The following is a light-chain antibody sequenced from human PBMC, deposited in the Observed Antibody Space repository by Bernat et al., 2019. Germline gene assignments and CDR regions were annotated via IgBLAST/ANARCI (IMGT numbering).Light chain of an antibody. V-gene: IGLV2-8*01. CDR3: GSYTGINNCV. J-gene: IGLJ1*01. CDR1: SSDIGGYNY. CDR2: EVT. Sequence: QSALTQPPSASGSPGQSVTISCTGTSSDIGGYNYVSWYQQHPGKAPKLIIYEVTQRPSGVPDRFSGSKSGNTASLTVSVLQPDDAAAYYCGSYTGINNCVFGPGTKVTVL.